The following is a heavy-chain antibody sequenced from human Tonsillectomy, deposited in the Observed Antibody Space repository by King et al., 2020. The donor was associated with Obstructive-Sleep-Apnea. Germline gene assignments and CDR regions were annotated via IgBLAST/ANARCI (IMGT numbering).Heavy chain of an antibody. D-gene: IGHD5-18*01. CDR1: GGSISRYY. CDR3: ARGGYSYGPDY. V-gene: IGHV4-59*01. CDR2: IYYSGGT. J-gene: IGHJ4*02. Sequence: VQLQESGPGLVKPSETLSLTCTVSGGSISRYYWSWSRQPPGEGLEWIGYIYYSGGTNYNPSLTSRVTISVDTSTNPISRKLSSVTAADTAVYYCARGGYSYGPDYWGQGTLVTVSS.